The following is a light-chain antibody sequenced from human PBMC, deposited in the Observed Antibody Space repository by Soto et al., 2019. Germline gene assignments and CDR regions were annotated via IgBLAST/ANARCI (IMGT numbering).Light chain of an antibody. CDR2: DDS. CDR3: QVWNTDDHHYV. CDR1: KIGFKS. J-gene: IGLJ1*01. V-gene: IGLV3-21*02. Sequence: SYELTQPPSVSVAPGQTATITCGGKKIGFKSVNWYQREAGQAPVLVVYDDSARPSGIPARFSGSSSGNTATLTISRVEAGDEADYYCQVWNTDDHHYVFGTGTKVTVL.